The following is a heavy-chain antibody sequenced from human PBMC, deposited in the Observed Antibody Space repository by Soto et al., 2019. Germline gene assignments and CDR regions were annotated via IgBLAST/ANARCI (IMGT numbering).Heavy chain of an antibody. Sequence: QVQLVESGGGVVQPGTSLRLSCATSGFTFSNNAMHWVRQAPGKGLEWVAQIWYDGSNKYYADSVKGRFTISRDNSKNPVYLQMNSLRAEDMAVYYCARDGQNQSPYAMDVWGQGTTVTVSS. CDR1: GFTFSNNA. J-gene: IGHJ6*02. CDR3: ARDGQNQSPYAMDV. CDR2: IWYDGSNK. V-gene: IGHV3-33*01.